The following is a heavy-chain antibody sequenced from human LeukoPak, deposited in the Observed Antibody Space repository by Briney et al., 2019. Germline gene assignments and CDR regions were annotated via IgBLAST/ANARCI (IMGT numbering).Heavy chain of an antibody. J-gene: IGHJ4*02. CDR3: ARDRYYDSSGYSLY. CDR2: ISSSGNSI. Sequence: GGSLRLSCAASGFTFSDYYMSWIRQAPGKGLEWVSYISSSGNSIYYADSVKGRITISRDNAKNSLYLQMNSLRAEDTAVYYCARDRYYDSSGYSLYWGQGPLVTVSS. V-gene: IGHV3-11*04. D-gene: IGHD3-22*01. CDR1: GFTFSDYY.